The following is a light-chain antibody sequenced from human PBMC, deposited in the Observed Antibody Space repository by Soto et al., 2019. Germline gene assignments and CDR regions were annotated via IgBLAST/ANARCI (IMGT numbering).Light chain of an antibody. CDR3: QQYNNWPPIT. CDR1: QSAIRY. J-gene: IGKJ5*01. CDR2: GAS. V-gene: IGKV3-15*01. Sequence: EVVLTQSPGTLSLSRGEIATFSFRASQSAIRYLAFYQQKPGQAPRLLIYGASTRATGIPARFSGSGSGTEFTLTISSLQSEDFAVYYCQQYNNWPPITFGQGTRLEI.